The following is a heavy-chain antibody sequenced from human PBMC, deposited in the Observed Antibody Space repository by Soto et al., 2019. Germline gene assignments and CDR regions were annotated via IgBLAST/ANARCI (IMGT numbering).Heavy chain of an antibody. CDR2: IYYSGST. V-gene: IGHV4-59*01. J-gene: IGHJ5*02. CDR3: ARVTRTRPWLTWFDP. CDR1: GGSISSYY. D-gene: IGHD5-12*01. Sequence: SETLSLTCTVSGGSISSYYWSWIRQPPGKGLEWIGYIYYSGSTNYNPSLKSRVTISVDTSKNQFSLKLSSVTAADTAVYYCARVTRTRPWLTWFDPWGQGTLVTVSS.